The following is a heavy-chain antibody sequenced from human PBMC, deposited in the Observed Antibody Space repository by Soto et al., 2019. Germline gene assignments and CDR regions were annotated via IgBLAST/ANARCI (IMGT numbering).Heavy chain of an antibody. V-gene: IGHV1-2*02. CDR2: IDPRSGGT. CDR1: GYPFTTYY. J-gene: IGHJ4*02. D-gene: IGHD1-26*01. CDR3: ATDDYGSFPY. Sequence: HVQLVQSGTEVKKPGASVRVSCMVSGYPFTTYYIHWVRQAPGQGLEWMGWIDPRSGGTVNEQKFQGRVTMTRDTSISTVDMDLSGLTSDDTALYDCATDDYGSFPYWGQGSLVTVSS.